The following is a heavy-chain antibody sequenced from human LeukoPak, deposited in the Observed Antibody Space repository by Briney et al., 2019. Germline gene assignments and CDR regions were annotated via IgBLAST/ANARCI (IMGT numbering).Heavy chain of an antibody. CDR3: ARAGDIVVVPAATYNWFDP. CDR2: TYYNGDT. J-gene: IGHJ5*02. D-gene: IGHD2-2*01. CDR1: GGSISTYY. Sequence: PSETLSLTCTVSGGSISTYYWSWVRQPPGKGLEWIAYTYYNGDTNYNPSLKSRVTISVDTSKNQFSLKLISVTTADTAVYYCARAGDIVVVPAATYNWFDPWGQGTLVTVSS. V-gene: IGHV4-59*12.